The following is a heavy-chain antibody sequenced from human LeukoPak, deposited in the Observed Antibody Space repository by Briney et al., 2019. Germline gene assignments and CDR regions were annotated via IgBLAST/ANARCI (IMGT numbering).Heavy chain of an antibody. D-gene: IGHD3-16*02. Sequence: SLVYSGGAAYYADSVKGRFTISRDHSNNSVSLQMTNLRVEDTAIYYCARGAYRISWPGTDYWGQGTLVTVSS. J-gene: IGHJ4*02. CDR2: VYSGGAA. V-gene: IGHV3-53*01. CDR3: ARGAYRISWPGTDY.